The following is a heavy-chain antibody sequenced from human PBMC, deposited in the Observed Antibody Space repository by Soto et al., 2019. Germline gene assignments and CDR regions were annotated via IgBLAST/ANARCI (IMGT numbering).Heavy chain of an antibody. Sequence: QVQLVQSGAEVKKPGASVKVSCKASGYTFTSYAMRWVRQAPGQRLEWMGWINAGNGNTKYSQKFQGRVTITRDTSASTAYMELSSLRSEDTAVYYCARDSIAARPVPTRNWFDPWGQGTLVTVSS. V-gene: IGHV1-3*01. CDR1: GYTFTSYA. CDR3: ARDSIAARPVPTRNWFDP. CDR2: INAGNGNT. J-gene: IGHJ5*02. D-gene: IGHD6-6*01.